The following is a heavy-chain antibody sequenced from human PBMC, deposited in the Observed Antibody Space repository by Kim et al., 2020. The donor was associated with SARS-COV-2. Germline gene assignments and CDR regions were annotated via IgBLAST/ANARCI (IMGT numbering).Heavy chain of an antibody. CDR2: INHSGST. D-gene: IGHD3-10*01. Sequence: SETLSLTCAVYGGSFSGYYWSWIRQPPGKGLEWIGEINHSGSTNYNPSLKSRVTISVDTSKNQFSLKLSSVTAADTAVYYCARGLRITMVRGVPTPFDYWGQGTLVTVSS. CDR3: ARGLRITMVRGVPTPFDY. J-gene: IGHJ4*02. CDR1: GGSFSGYY. V-gene: IGHV4-34*01.